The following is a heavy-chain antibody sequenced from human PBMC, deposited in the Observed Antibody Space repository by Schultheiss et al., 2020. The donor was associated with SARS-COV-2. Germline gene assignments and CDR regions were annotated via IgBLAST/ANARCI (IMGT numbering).Heavy chain of an antibody. CDR2: IYYSGST. V-gene: IGHV4-59*08. CDR1: GGSFSGYY. J-gene: IGHJ5*02. D-gene: IGHD3-3*01. CDR3: SGLGVDFWRGPPGWFDP. Sequence: SETLSLTCAVYGGSFSGYYWSWIRQPPGKGLEWIGYIYYSGSTNYNQSLKSRVTISVDTSKNQFSLKLSSMTAADTAVYYCSGLGVDFWRGPPGWFDPWGXXXXXXVSS.